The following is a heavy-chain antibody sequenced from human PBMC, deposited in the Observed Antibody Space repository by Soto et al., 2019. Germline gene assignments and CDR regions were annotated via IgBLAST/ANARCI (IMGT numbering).Heavy chain of an antibody. CDR1: GFSFGDYA. Sequence: GGSLRLSCAASGFSFGDYAITWVRQTPGKGLEWVSSISSSSTYICYADSVKGRFTISRDNAKNSLYLQMNSLRAEDTAVYYCARDHPDPARMDVWGQGTTVTVSS. V-gene: IGHV3-21*01. J-gene: IGHJ6*02. CDR3: ARDHPDPARMDV. CDR2: ISSSSTYI.